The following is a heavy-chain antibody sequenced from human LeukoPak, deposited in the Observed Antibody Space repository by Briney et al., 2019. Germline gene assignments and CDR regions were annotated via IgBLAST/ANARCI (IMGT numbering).Heavy chain of an antibody. CDR1: GGSISSYY. D-gene: IGHD3-22*01. CDR2: IYTSGST. V-gene: IGHV4-4*07. J-gene: IGHJ3*02. CDR3: ARDTPYYYDSNPDAFDI. Sequence: SETLSLTCTVSGGSISSYYWSWIRQPAGKGLEWIGRIYTSGSTNYNPSLKSRVTMSVDTSKNQFSLKLSSVTAADTAVYYCARDTPYYYDSNPDAFDIWGQGTMVTVSS.